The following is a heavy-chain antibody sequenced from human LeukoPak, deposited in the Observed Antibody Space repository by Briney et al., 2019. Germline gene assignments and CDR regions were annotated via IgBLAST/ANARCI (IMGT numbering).Heavy chain of an antibody. D-gene: IGHD7-27*01. Sequence: ASVKVSCKASGYTFTGYYMHWVRQAPGQGLEWMGWINPNSGGTNYAQKFQGRVTMTRDTSISTAYMELGRLRSDDTAVYYCARHRLNWGYFDYWGQGTLVTVSS. V-gene: IGHV1-2*02. CDR2: INPNSGGT. CDR1: GYTFTGYY. J-gene: IGHJ4*02. CDR3: ARHRLNWGYFDY.